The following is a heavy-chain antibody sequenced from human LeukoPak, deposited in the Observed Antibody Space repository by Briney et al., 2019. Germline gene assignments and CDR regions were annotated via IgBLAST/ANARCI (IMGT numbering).Heavy chain of an antibody. J-gene: IGHJ4*02. CDR3: VRAVYGSGSYLPGY. Sequence: GGSLRLSCAASGFTFSSYWMSWVRQAPGKGLEWVSAISGSGGSTYYADSVKGRFTISRDNSKNTLYLEMNTLRAEDTAVYYCVRAVYGSGSYLPGYWGQGTLVTVSS. V-gene: IGHV3-23*01. CDR2: ISGSGGST. D-gene: IGHD3-10*01. CDR1: GFTFSSYW.